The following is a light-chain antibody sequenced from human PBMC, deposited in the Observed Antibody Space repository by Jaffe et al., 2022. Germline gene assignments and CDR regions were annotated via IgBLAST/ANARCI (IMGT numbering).Light chain of an antibody. J-gene: IGLJ2*01. CDR1: TSNIGTGFD. V-gene: IGLV1-40*01. Sequence: QSVLTQPPSVSGAPGQRVTISCSGSTSNIGTGFDVQWYQQLPGTAPKLLIYSNNNRPSGVPDRFSGSKSGTSASLAITGLQAEDEADYYCQSYDTSLSGSLFGGGTKLTVL. CDR2: SNN. CDR3: QSYDTSLSGSL.